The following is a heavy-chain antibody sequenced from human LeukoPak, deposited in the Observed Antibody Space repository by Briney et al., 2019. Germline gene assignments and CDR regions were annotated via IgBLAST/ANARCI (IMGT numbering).Heavy chain of an antibody. Sequence: ASVKVSCKGSGYTLTGYYMHWVRQAPGQGLEWMGWINPNTGVTDYAQKFQGRLTVTRDTSISTVHMELSSLRSDDTAVYYCARGARGGGYEAFDYWGQGTLVTVSS. V-gene: IGHV1-2*02. CDR3: ARGARGGGYEAFDY. CDR1: GYTLTGYY. J-gene: IGHJ4*02. CDR2: INPNTGVT. D-gene: IGHD5-12*01.